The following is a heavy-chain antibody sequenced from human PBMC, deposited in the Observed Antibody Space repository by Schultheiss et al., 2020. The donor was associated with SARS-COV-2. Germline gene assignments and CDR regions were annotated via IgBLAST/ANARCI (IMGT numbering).Heavy chain of an antibody. J-gene: IGHJ6*02. CDR2: ISGSGGST. D-gene: IGHD3-16*01. CDR3: ARGGTYGMDV. V-gene: IGHV3-23*01. CDR1: GFTFSSYA. Sequence: GGSLRLSCAASGFTFSSYAMSWVRQAPGKGLEWVSAISGSGGSTYYADSVKGRFTISRDNAKNSLYLQMSSLRAEDTAVYYCARGGTYGMDVWGQGTTVTVSS.